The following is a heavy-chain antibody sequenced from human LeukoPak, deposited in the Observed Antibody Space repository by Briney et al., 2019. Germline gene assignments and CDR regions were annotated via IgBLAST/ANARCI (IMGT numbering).Heavy chain of an antibody. CDR2: INHSGST. Sequence: PSETLSLTCAVYGGSFSGYYWSWLRQPPGKGLEWFGEINHSGSTNYNPSLKSRVTISVDTSKNQFSLKLSSVTAADTAVYYCARGRQQLVRGQAFDYWGQGTLVTVSS. V-gene: IGHV4-34*01. D-gene: IGHD6-13*01. CDR1: GGSFSGYY. CDR3: ARGRQQLVRGQAFDY. J-gene: IGHJ4*02.